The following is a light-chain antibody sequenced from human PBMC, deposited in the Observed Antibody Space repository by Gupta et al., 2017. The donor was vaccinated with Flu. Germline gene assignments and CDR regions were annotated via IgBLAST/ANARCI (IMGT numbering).Light chain of an antibody. CDR2: GVN. CDR3: SSYRSSSTSFF. V-gene: IGLV2-14*01. CDR1: TSDVGANNY. J-gene: IGLJ1*01. Sequence: IAISCTGTTSDVGANNYVSWYQQHPGKAPKVMIYGVNNRPSGVSDRFSGSKSGNTASLTIAGLQAEDEADYYCSSYRSSSTSFFFGTGTKVTVL.